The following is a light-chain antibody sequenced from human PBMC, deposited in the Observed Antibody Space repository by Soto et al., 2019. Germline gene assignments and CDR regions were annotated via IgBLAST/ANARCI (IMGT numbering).Light chain of an antibody. CDR3: QQYYTAAPT. CDR1: QSVLYSSNSKNY. CDR2: WAS. V-gene: IGKV4-1*01. Sequence: DIVMTQSPDSLAVSLGERATINCKSSQSVLYSSNSKNYLAWYQQKPGQPPKLLFCWASTRESGVPDRFSGGGSGTDFTLTISSLQAEDVAVYYCQQYYTAAPTFGGGTKVEIK. J-gene: IGKJ4*01.